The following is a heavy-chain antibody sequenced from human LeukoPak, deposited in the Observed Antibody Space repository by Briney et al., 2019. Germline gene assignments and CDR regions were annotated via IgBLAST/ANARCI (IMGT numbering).Heavy chain of an antibody. Sequence: ASVKVSCKASEDTFSRYAISWVRLAPGQGLEWMGGFIPIFGTVNYAQKFQDRITITADASTGTAYMDLSSLRYDDTAVYYCASPIDCTRTTCPFHSWGQGTLVTVSP. D-gene: IGHD2-2*01. CDR1: EDTFSRYA. V-gene: IGHV1-69*13. CDR3: ASPIDCTRTTCPFHS. CDR2: FIPIFGTV. J-gene: IGHJ4*02.